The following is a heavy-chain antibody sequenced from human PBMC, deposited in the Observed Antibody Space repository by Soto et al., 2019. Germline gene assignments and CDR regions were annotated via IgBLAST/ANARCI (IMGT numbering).Heavy chain of an antibody. V-gene: IGHV1-2*04. J-gene: IGHJ1*01. CDR3: ARSTAAAVFPPTNEYFQH. Sequence: ALVKVSCKASGYTFTGYYMHWVRQAPGQGLEWMGWINPNSGGTNYAQKFQGWVTMTRDTSISTAYMELSRLRSDDTAVYYCARSTAAAVFPPTNEYFQHWGQGTLVTVSS. CDR1: GYTFTGYY. D-gene: IGHD6-13*01. CDR2: INPNSGGT.